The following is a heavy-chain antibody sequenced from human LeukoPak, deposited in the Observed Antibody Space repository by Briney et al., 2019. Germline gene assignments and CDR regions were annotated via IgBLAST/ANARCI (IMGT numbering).Heavy chain of an antibody. CDR3: ARDRPTVTTDFDY. CDR1: GFTFSSYE. V-gene: IGHV3-48*03. Sequence: GGSLRLSCAASGFTFSSYEMNWVRQAPGKGPEGVSYISSSGSTIYYADSVKGRFTISRDNAKNSLYLQMNSLRAEDTAVYYCARDRPTVTTDFDYWGQGTLVTVSS. D-gene: IGHD4-17*01. J-gene: IGHJ4*02. CDR2: ISSSGSTI.